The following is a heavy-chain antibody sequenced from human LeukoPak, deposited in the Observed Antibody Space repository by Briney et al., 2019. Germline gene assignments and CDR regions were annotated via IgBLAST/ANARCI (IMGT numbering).Heavy chain of an antibody. CDR3: AKSAYAGYDWGYMGQS. D-gene: IGHD5-12*01. CDR2: ISESSRFI. V-gene: IGHV3-23*01. Sequence: PGGSLRLSCGASGFTFRGYAMSWVRQAPGKGLEWVSGISESSRFIHHADSVKGRSTISRDDSTNTLHLQMNSLKAEDTAVYYCAKSAYAGYDWGYMGQSWGQGTLVTVSS. J-gene: IGHJ1*01. CDR1: GFTFRGYA.